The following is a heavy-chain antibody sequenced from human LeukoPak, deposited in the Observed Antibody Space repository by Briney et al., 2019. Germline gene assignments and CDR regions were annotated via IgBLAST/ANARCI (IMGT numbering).Heavy chain of an antibody. CDR2: INPNSGGT. CDR3: ARGLYSYQGAFDI. Sequence: ASVKVSCKDSEYTLTGYYMHWVRQAPGQGPEWMGWINPNSGGTNYAQKFQGRVTMTRDTSISTAYMELSRLRSDDTAVYYCARGLYSYQGAFDIWGQGTMVTVSS. V-gene: IGHV1-2*02. CDR1: EYTLTGYY. D-gene: IGHD5-18*01. J-gene: IGHJ3*02.